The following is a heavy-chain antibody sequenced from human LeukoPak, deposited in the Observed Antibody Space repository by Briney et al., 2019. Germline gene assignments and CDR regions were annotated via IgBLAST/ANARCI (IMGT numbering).Heavy chain of an antibody. CDR1: GGTFTSYA. CDR2: IIPIFGTA. V-gene: IGHV1-69*01. J-gene: IGHJ6*03. D-gene: IGHD4-23*01. Sequence: SVKVSCRTSGGTFTSYAISWVRQAPGQGLEWMGGIIPIFGTANYAQKFQGRVTITADESTSTAYMELSSLRSEDTAVYYCARGDDYGGDYYYYYYMDVWGKGTTVTVSS. CDR3: ARGDDYGGDYYYYYYMDV.